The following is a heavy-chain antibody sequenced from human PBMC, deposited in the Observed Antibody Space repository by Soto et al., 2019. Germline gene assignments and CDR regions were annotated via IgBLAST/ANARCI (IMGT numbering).Heavy chain of an antibody. CDR1: GFTFDDYG. V-gene: IGHV3-20*04. D-gene: IGHD3-9*01. Sequence: GGSLRLSCAASGFTFDDYGMSWVRQAPGKGLEWVSGINWNGGSTAYADSVKGRFTISRDSAEDSLYLQMNSLRAEDTAFYYCARGLNYDVLTGLDYWGQGTLVTVSS. CDR2: INWNGGST. CDR3: ARGLNYDVLTGLDY. J-gene: IGHJ4*02.